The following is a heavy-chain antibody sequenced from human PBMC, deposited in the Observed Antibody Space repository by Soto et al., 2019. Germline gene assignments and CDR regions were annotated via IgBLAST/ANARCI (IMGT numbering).Heavy chain of an antibody. CDR3: ASRYDSSDY. V-gene: IGHV1-69*04. J-gene: IGHJ4*02. CDR1: GYTFTNYG. Sequence: SVKVSCKASGYTFTNYGISWVRQAPGQGLEWMGRIIPILGIANYAQKFQGRVTITADKSTSTAYMELSSLRSEDTAVYYCASRYDSSDYWGQGTLVSVSS. CDR2: IIPILGIA. D-gene: IGHD3-22*01.